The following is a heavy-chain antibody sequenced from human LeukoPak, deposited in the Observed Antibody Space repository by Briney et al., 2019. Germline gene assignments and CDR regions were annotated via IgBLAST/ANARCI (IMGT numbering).Heavy chain of an antibody. D-gene: IGHD7-27*01. J-gene: IGHJ3*01. CDR3: ARVNWGLGALDV. CDR2: ITSGTTT. V-gene: IGHV3-48*03. Sequence: GGSLRLSCAASGFSFSSYEMNWVRQAPGKGLEWVSYITSGTTTYYTDSVKGRFTISRDNAKNSLYLRMNSLRAEDTAVYYCARVNWGLGALDVWGQGTMVTVSS. CDR1: GFSFSSYE.